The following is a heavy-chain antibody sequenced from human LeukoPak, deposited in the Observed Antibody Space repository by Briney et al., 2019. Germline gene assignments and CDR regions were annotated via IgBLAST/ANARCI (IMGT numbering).Heavy chain of an antibody. D-gene: IGHD6-6*01. CDR3: AKKSGASSALDY. V-gene: IGHV3-9*01. CDR1: GFSFPDSA. CDR2: ISWNSVTI. J-gene: IGHJ4*02. Sequence: GGSLRLSCAASGFSFPDSAMPWVRQAPGKGVEWGSVISWNSVTIVYAHSVKGRFTISRANAKKSPYLQMNSLRPETTPPFTCAKKSGASSALDYWGQGTLVTVSS.